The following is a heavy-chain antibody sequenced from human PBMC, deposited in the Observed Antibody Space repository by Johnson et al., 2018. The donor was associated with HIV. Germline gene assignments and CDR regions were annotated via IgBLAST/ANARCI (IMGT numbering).Heavy chain of an antibody. Sequence: EVQLVESGGGLVQPGGSLRLSCAASGFTFSSYAMHWVRQAPGKGLEYVSASSSNGGSTYYANSVKGRFTISRDSAKNSLYLQMNSLRTEDTALYYCAKEQGRCLEWLSAFDIWGRGTMVTVSS. D-gene: IGHD3-3*01. CDR1: GFTFSSYA. J-gene: IGHJ3*02. CDR2: SSSNGGST. V-gene: IGHV3-64*01. CDR3: AKEQGRCLEWLSAFDI.